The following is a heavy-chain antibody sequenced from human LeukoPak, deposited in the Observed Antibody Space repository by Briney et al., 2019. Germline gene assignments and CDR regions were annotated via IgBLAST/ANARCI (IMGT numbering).Heavy chain of an antibody. J-gene: IGHJ4*02. CDR1: GVSISDYY. Sequence: PSETLSLTCTVSGVSISDYYWSWIRQPPGKGLEWIGYIYYSGSTNYNPSLKSRVTISVDTSKNQFSLKLGSVTAADTAVYYCARKDGYYDFDYWGQGTLVTVSS. CDR3: ARKDGYYDFDY. CDR2: IYYSGST. D-gene: IGHD5-24*01. V-gene: IGHV4-59*01.